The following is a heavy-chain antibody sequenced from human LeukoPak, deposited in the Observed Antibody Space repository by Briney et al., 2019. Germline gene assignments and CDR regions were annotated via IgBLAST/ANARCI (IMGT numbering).Heavy chain of an antibody. CDR1: GGSISSSSYY. J-gene: IGHJ4*02. Sequence: SETLSLTCTVSGGSISSSSYYRGWIRQPPGKGLEWIGSIYYSGSTYYNPSLKSRVTISVDTSKNQFSLKLSSVTAADTAVYYCASYGSGSYYNYFDYWGQGTLVTVSS. V-gene: IGHV4-39*01. CDR2: IYYSGST. D-gene: IGHD3-10*01. CDR3: ASYGSGSYYNYFDY.